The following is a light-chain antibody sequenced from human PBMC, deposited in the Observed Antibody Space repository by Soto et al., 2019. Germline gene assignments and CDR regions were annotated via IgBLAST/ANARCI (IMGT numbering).Light chain of an antibody. V-gene: IGKV1-39*01. Sequence: DIQMTQSPSSLSASVGDRVFITCRASQTISTYLNWYQQKPGKAPKLLIYATSSVRSGVPSRRFSGSKSGTDFTLTISNLQPEDFATYYCQQSYSMPLTFGGGTRVEVK. J-gene: IGKJ4*01. CDR1: QTISTY. CDR2: ATS. CDR3: QQSYSMPLT.